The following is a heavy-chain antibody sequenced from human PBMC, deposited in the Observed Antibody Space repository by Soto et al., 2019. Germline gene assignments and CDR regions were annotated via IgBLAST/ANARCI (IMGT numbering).Heavy chain of an antibody. D-gene: IGHD6-6*01. CDR1: GGSISSGGYS. Sequence: LSLTCAVSGGSISSGGYSWSWIRQPPGKGLEWIGYIYHSGSTYYNPSLKSRVTISVDRSKNQFSLKLSSVTAADTAVYYCARGLSIAARPDWFDPWGQRTLVTVSS. CDR2: IYHSGST. V-gene: IGHV4-30-2*01. CDR3: ARGLSIAARPDWFDP. J-gene: IGHJ5*02.